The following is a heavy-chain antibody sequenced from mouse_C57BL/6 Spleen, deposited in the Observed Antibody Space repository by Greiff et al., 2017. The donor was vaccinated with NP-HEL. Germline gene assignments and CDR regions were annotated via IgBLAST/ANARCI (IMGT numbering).Heavy chain of an antibody. D-gene: IGHD1-1*01. CDR3: ARRTVVGAMDY. J-gene: IGHJ4*01. CDR1: GFTFSSYG. Sequence: EVQLVESGGDLVKPGGSLKLSCAASGFTFSSYGMSWVRQTPDKRLEWVATISSGGSYTYYPDSVKGRFTISRDNAKNTLYLQMSSLKSEDTAMYYCARRTVVGAMDYWGQGTSVTVSS. V-gene: IGHV5-6*01. CDR2: ISSGGSYT.